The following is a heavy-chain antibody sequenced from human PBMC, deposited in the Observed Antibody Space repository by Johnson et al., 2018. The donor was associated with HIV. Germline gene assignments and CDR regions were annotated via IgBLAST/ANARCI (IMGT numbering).Heavy chain of an antibody. J-gene: IGHJ3*02. D-gene: IGHD4-23*01. CDR3: ASGEDYGGNYGAFDI. CDR2: IGRSGSTF. V-gene: IGHV3-11*04. Sequence: QVQVVESGGGLVKPGGSLRLSCAASGFTFSDYYMSWIRQAPGKGLEWVSYIGRSGSTFYYAASVKGRFSIPRDNAENTMVLQSNSLRAEDTAVYYCASGEDYGGNYGAFDIWGQGTMVTVSS. CDR1: GFTFSDYY.